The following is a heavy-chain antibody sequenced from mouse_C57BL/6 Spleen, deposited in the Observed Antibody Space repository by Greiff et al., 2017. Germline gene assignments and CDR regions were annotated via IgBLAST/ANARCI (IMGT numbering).Heavy chain of an antibody. J-gene: IGHJ4*01. Sequence: EVKLMESGPGLAKPSQTLSLTCSVTGYSITSDYWNWIRTFPGNKLEYMGYISYSGSTYYTPSLKSRISITRDTSKNQYYLQLNSVTTEYTATYYCARSDKDYAMDYWGQGTSVTVSS. CDR1: GYSITSDY. V-gene: IGHV3-8*01. CDR2: ISYSGST. CDR3: ARSDKDYAMDY.